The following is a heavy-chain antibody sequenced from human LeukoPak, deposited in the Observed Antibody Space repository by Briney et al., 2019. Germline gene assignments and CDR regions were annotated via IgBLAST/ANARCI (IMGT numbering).Heavy chain of an antibody. CDR3: ARSLRYCSSTSCYVGGWDYYYYGMDV. V-gene: IGHV1-69*06. CDR2: IIPIFGTA. CDR1: GGTFSSYA. J-gene: IGHJ6*04. D-gene: IGHD2-2*01. Sequence: SVKVSCKASGGTFSSYAISWVRQAPGQGLEWMGGIIPIFGTANYTQKFQGRVTITADKSTSTAYMELSSLRSEDTAVYYCARSLRYCSSTSCYVGGWDYYYYGMDVWGKGTTVTVSS.